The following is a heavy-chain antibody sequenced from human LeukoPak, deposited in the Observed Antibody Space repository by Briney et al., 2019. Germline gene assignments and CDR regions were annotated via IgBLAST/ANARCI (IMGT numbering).Heavy chain of an antibody. CDR1: GFTFTSSA. V-gene: IGHV1-58*02. D-gene: IGHD2-15*01. Sequence: ASVKVSCKASGFTFTSSAMQWVRQARGQRVEWRGWIVVCSGNTNYAQKFQERVTITRDMSTSTAYMELSSLRSEDTAVYYCAATVHYCSGGGCYNYYYGMDVWGQGTTVTVSS. CDR3: AATVHYCSGGGCYNYYYGMDV. CDR2: IVVCSGNT. J-gene: IGHJ6*02.